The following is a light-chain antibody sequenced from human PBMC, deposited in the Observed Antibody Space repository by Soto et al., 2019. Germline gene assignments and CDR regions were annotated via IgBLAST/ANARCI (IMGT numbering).Light chain of an antibody. CDR2: GAY. Sequence: EMVMTQSPATLSVSPGERATLSCRASQSVSSNLAWYQQKPGQAHRLLIYGAYTRATGIQARFSGSGSGTEFTLTIRSLQSEDFAVYYCQQYNNWPRTFGQGTKVDI. J-gene: IGKJ1*01. V-gene: IGKV3-15*01. CDR1: QSVSSN. CDR3: QQYNNWPRT.